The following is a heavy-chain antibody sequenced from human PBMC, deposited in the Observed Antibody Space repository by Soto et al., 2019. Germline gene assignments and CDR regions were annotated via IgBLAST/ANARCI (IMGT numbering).Heavy chain of an antibody. V-gene: IGHV3-7*01. Sequence: GGSLRLSCAASGFTFSSYWMSWVRQAPGKGLEWVANIKQDGSEKYYVDSVKGRFTISRDNAKNSLYLQMNSLRAEDTAVYYCARSLSGYDMRYNYYYYYMDVWGKGTTVTVSS. J-gene: IGHJ6*03. CDR3: ARSLSGYDMRYNYYYYYMDV. CDR1: GFTFSSYW. D-gene: IGHD5-12*01. CDR2: IKQDGSEK.